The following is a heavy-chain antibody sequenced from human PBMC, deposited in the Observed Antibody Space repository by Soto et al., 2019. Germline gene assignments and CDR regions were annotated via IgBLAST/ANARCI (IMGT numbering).Heavy chain of an antibody. V-gene: IGHV3-23*01. CDR2: ISGSGGST. D-gene: IGHD6-19*01. CDR1: GFTFSSYA. CDR3: AKDGTGSGCYFGQKKTKNWFVP. Sequence: GGSLRLSCAASGFTFSSYAMSWVRQAPGKGLEWVSAISGSGGSTYYADSVKGRFTISRDNSKNTLYLQMNSLRAEDTAVYYCAKDGTGSGCYFGQKKTKNWFVPSGQATLVTVSS. J-gene: IGHJ5*02.